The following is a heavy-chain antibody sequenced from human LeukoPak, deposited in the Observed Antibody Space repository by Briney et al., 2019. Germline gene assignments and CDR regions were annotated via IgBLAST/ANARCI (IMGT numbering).Heavy chain of an antibody. V-gene: IGHV3-23*01. D-gene: IGHD3-9*01. CDR3: AKVNTLTGYYY. CDR1: GFTFSSYA. J-gene: IGHJ4*02. CDR2: ISGSGGSP. Sequence: GGSLSLSCAASGFTFSSYAMSWVREAPGRGLGWVSAISGSGGSPYSADPVTGRFTISKDNSKNTLYLQMNSLAAEDTAVYYCAKVNTLTGYYYWGQGTLVTVSS.